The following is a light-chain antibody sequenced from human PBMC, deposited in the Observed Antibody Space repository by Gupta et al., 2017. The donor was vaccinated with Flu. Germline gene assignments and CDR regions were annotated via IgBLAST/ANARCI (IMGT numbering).Light chain of an antibody. Sequence: IVLTQSQGTLSLSPGERATLSCRASQSVSSSYLAWYQQKPGQAPRLLIYGASSMATGIPDRFSGSGSGTDFTLTISRLEPEDFAVYYCQQYGSSPPYTFGQGTKLETK. CDR3: QQYGSSPPYT. V-gene: IGKV3-20*01. J-gene: IGKJ2*01. CDR1: QSVSSSY. CDR2: GAS.